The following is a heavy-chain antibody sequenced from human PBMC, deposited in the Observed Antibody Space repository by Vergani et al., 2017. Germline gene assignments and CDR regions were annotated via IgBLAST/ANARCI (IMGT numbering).Heavy chain of an antibody. D-gene: IGHD1-26*01. J-gene: IGHJ3*02. Sequence: EVQLVESGGGLVQPGGSLRLSCAASGFTFSSYWMSWVRQAPGKGLEWVANIKQDGSEKYYVDSVKGRFTISRDNAKNSLYLQMNSLRAEDTAVYYCARETGGSYYGAFDIWGQGTMATVSS. CDR3: ARETGGSYYGAFDI. CDR2: IKQDGSEK. CDR1: GFTFSSYW. V-gene: IGHV3-7*03.